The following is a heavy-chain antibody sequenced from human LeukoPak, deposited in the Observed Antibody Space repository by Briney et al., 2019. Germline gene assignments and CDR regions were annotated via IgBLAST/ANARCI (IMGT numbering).Heavy chain of an antibody. D-gene: IGHD3-22*01. CDR2: IYHSGST. CDR1: GGSISSSNW. Sequence: SETLSLTCAVSGGSISSSNWWGWVRQPPGKGLGWIGEIYHSGSTNYNPSLKSRVTISVDKSKNQFSLKLSSVTAADTAVYYCARARMIVVVYYFDYWGQGTLVTVSS. J-gene: IGHJ4*02. V-gene: IGHV4-4*02. CDR3: ARARMIVVVYYFDY.